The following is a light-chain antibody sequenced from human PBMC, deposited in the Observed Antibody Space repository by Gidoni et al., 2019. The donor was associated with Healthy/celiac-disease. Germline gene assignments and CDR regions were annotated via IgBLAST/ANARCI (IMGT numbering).Light chain of an antibody. CDR2: AAS. J-gene: IGKJ1*01. Sequence: IQMTQSPSSLSASVGDRVTITCRASQTISSYLNWYQQKPGKAPKLLIYAASNLQSGVPARFSGSGSGTDFTLTISSLQPEDFATYYCQQSYSTPWTFGQXTKVEIK. CDR3: QQSYSTPWT. CDR1: QTISSY. V-gene: IGKV1-39*01.